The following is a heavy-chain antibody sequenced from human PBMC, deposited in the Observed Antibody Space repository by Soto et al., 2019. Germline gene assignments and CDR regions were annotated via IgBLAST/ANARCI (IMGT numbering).Heavy chain of an antibody. CDR1: GFTFSSYG. V-gene: IGHV3-30*18. CDR3: AKLTYPSDSTGYYYERVSGWIDS. J-gene: IGHJ5*01. CDR2: ISYDGRNK. D-gene: IGHD3-22*01. Sequence: QVQLVESGGGGVQPGRSLRLSCAASGFTFSSYGMHWVRQAPGKGLEWVAVISYDGRNKYYADSVKGRFTISRDNSKNTLYLQMSSLRPEDTAVYYCAKLTYPSDSTGYYYERVSGWIDSWGQGTLVTVSS.